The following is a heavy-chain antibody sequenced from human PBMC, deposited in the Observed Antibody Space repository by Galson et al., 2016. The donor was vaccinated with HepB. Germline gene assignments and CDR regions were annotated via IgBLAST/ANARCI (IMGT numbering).Heavy chain of an antibody. J-gene: IGHJ4*02. D-gene: IGHD3-16*02. CDR3: AKEGLHLGEFSAQFDY. CDR2: ITCGGGLI. Sequence: SLRLSCAASGLTLSDNYMTWVRQAPDKGLEWVSDITCGGGLIYYADSMKGRFTISRDNANNSVYLQINSLSAEDTAVYYCAKEGLHLGEFSAQFDYWGQGTLVTVSS. V-gene: IGHV3-11*01. CDR1: GLTLSDNY.